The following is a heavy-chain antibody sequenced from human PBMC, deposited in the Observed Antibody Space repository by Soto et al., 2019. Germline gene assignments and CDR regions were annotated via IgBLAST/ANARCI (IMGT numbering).Heavy chain of an antibody. CDR3: AKYDLKTVTTYR. D-gene: IGHD4-17*01. Sequence: PGGSLRLSCAGSGVIATAKYMNWVRQAPGGVLEWVAVIYNSGSTYHADSVKGRFTISRDNSKNTLYLQINSLRAEDTAVYYCAKYDLKTVTTYRWGRGTLVTVSS. CDR1: GVIATAKY. V-gene: IGHV3-53*01. CDR2: IYNSGST. J-gene: IGHJ5*02.